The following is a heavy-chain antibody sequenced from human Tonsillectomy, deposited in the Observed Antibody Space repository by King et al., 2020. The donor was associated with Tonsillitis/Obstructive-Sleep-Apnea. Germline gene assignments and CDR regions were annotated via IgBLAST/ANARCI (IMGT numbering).Heavy chain of an antibody. D-gene: IGHD2-8*02. J-gene: IGHJ4*02. CDR3: ARDHILDY. Sequence: VQLVESGGGLVQPGGSLRLSCAASGFTFRRYWMNWVRQAPGNGLEWVANIKHDASEKDYVDSVKGRFTISRDNAKNSLYLQMNSLRVEDTAVYYCARDHILDYWGQGTLVTVSS. V-gene: IGHV3-7*04. CDR2: IKHDASEK. CDR1: GFTFRRYW.